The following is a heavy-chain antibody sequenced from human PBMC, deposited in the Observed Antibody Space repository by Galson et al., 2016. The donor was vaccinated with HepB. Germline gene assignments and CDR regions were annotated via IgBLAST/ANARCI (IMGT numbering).Heavy chain of an antibody. V-gene: IGHV5-51*03. CDR3: ARRTYSGYEFDY. D-gene: IGHD5-12*01. CDR2: IYAFDSDA. CDR1: GYSFGNYW. Sequence: QSGAEVKKPGESLKISCKTSGYSFGNYWIGWVRQMPGKGLEWMGIIYAFDSDARSSPSFQGQVTISADKSISTAYLQWSSLKASDSAMYYCARRTYSGYEFDYWGQGTLVSVSS. J-gene: IGHJ4*02.